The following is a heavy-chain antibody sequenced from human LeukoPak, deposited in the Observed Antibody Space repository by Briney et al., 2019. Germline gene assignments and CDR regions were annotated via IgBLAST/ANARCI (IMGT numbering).Heavy chain of an antibody. CDR2: IDSSDSYT. CDR1: GYSFTSYW. D-gene: IGHD3-16*01. CDR3: ARRPAGVLADTDFLES. J-gene: IGHJ4*02. Sequence: GEPLRISSQGSGYSFTSYWISWVRPMPGKGREWMGRIDSSDSYTNYSPSFQGHVTISADESISTAYLQWSSLKASDTAIYYCARRPAGVLADTDFLESWGQGTQVTVSS. V-gene: IGHV5-10-1*01.